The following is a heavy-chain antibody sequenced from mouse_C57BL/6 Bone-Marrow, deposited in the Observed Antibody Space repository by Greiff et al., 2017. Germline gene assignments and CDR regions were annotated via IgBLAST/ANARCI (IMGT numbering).Heavy chain of an antibody. D-gene: IGHD1-1*01. CDR1: GYTFTGYW. Sequence: QVQLQQSGAELMKPGASVKLSCKATGYTFTGYWIEWVKQRPGHGLEWIGEILPGSGSTNYNEKFKGKVTFTADKSTNTAYMQLSSLTSEDAASYICARYYYCSSDWYFDVWGTGTTVTVSS. CDR3: ARYYYCSSDWYFDV. J-gene: IGHJ1*03. V-gene: IGHV1-9*01. CDR2: ILPGSGST.